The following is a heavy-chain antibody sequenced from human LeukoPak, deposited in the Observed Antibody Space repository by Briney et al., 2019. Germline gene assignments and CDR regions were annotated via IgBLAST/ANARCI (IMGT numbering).Heavy chain of an antibody. D-gene: IGHD3-10*01. V-gene: IGHV5-51*01. J-gene: IGHJ4*02. CDR2: IYPGDSDT. Sequence: GESLKISCKGSGYSFTSYWIGWVRQMPGKGLEWMGIIYPGDSDTRYSPSFQGQVTISADKSISTAYLQWSSLKASDTAMYYCARQYYYGLGSYSANFDYWGQGTLVTVSS. CDR3: ARQYYYGLGSYSANFDY. CDR1: GYSFTSYW.